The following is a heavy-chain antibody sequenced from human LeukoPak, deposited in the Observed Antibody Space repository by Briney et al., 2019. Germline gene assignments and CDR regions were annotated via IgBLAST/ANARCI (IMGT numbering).Heavy chain of an antibody. D-gene: IGHD5-18*01. CDR3: ARDLRDTAMAPDYYCYGMDV. J-gene: IGHJ6*02. Sequence: GGSLRLSCAASGFTFSSYSMNWVRQAPGKGLEWVSSISSSCSYIYYADSVKGRFTISRDNAKNSLYLQMNSLRAEDTAVYYCARDLRDTAMAPDYYCYGMDVWGQGTTVTVSS. CDR2: ISSSCSYI. CDR1: GFTFSSYS. V-gene: IGHV3-21*01.